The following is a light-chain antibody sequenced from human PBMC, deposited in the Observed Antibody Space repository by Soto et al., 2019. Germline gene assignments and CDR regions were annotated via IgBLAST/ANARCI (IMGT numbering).Light chain of an antibody. CDR3: QHYNSYPWT. J-gene: IGKJ1*01. CDR1: QNIDRW. V-gene: IGKV1-5*03. Sequence: DLQMTQSPSTLSASVGDRVTITCRASQNIDRWLAWYQQKPGKAPNLLIYGASNLESGVPSRFSGSGSGTEFTLTISSLRPDDFATYYCQHYNSYPWTFGQGTNVEIK. CDR2: GAS.